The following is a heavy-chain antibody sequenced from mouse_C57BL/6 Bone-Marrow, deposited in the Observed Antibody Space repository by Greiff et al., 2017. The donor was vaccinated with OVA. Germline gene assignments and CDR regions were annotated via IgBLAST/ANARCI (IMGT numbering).Heavy chain of an antibody. CDR3: ARPSVYGGDD. J-gene: IGHJ4*01. Sequence: EVHLVESGGGLVKPGGSLKLSCAASGFTFSDYGMHWVRQAPEQGLEWVAYISSGSSTINYADTVKGRFTIARDTAKNTLYLQMTSLRSEDTAMYYCARPSVYGGDDWGKGTSVTVSS. V-gene: IGHV5-17*01. CDR1: GFTFSDYG. D-gene: IGHD1-1*01. CDR2: ISSGSSTI.